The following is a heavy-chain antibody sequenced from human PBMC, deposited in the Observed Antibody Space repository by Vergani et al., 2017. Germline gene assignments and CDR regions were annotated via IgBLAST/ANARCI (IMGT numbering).Heavy chain of an antibody. Sequence: EMQLVESGGGLVQPGGSLRLSCAASGFTFSDHYMDWVRQAPGKGLEWVGRTRNKANSYTTEYAASVKGRFTISRDDSRGTVYLQMDRLESADTAVYYCARRIVVDPGIPRVDWLDPWGPGTLVTVSS. V-gene: IGHV3-72*01. CDR1: GFTFSDHY. CDR3: ARRIVVDPGIPRVDWLDP. CDR2: TRNKANSYTT. D-gene: IGHD2-21*01. J-gene: IGHJ5*02.